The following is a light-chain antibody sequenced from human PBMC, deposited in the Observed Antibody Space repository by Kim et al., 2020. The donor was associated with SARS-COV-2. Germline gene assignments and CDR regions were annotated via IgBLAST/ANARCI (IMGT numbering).Light chain of an antibody. CDR1: SGSIASNY. V-gene: IGLV6-57*02. CDR2: EDN. J-gene: IGLJ3*02. Sequence: KTVTISCTGSSGSIASNYVQWYQQRTGSGPTTVIYEDNQRPSGVPDRFSGSIDSSSNSASLTISGLKTEDEADYYCQSYDSSNHWVFGGGTQLTVL. CDR3: QSYDSSNHWV.